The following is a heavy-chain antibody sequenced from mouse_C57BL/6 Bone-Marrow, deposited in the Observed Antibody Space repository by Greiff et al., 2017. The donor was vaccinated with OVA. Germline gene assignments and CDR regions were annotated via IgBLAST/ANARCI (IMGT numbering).Heavy chain of an antibody. CDR3: AREGSYAIDY. J-gene: IGHJ4*01. Sequence: QVQLKQSGAELVRPGTSVKMSCKASGYTFTNYWIGWAKQRPGHGLEWIGDIYPGGGYTNYNEKFKGKATLTADKSSSTAYMQFSSLPSEDSAVYYWAREGSYAIDYWGQGPSVTVAS. V-gene: IGHV1-63*01. CDR1: GYTFTNYW. CDR2: IYPGGGYT.